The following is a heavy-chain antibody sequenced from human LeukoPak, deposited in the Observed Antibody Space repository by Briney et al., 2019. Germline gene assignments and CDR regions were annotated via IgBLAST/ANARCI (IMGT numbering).Heavy chain of an antibody. CDR1: DGSFSGYY. V-gene: IGHV4-34*01. D-gene: IGHD3-22*01. CDR3: VRGVDSAKLGY. J-gene: IGHJ4*02. CDR2: LHPSGST. Sequence: PSETLSLTCGVYDGSFSGYYCNWVRQPPGKGLEWIGELHPSGSTSYNTSLRSRLTISVDTSKNQCSLKLTSVTAADTAMYFCVRGVDSAKLGYWGQGALVTVSS.